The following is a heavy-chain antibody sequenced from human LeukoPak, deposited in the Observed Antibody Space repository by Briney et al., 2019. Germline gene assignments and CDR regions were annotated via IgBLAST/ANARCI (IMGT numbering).Heavy chain of an antibody. V-gene: IGHV3-48*04. Sequence: PGGSLRLSCAASGFTFSSYSMNWVRQAPGKGPEWVSYINNRGTTIYYADSVKGRFTISRDNAKNSLYLQMNSLRAEDTAVYYCARDETPTNGYDSYDFWGQGTLVTVST. CDR1: GFTFSSYS. D-gene: IGHD5-12*01. CDR2: INNRGTTI. J-gene: IGHJ4*02. CDR3: ARDETPTNGYDSYDF.